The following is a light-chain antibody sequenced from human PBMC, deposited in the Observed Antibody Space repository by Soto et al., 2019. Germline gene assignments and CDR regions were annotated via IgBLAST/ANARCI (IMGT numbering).Light chain of an antibody. CDR1: QSVRSSY. V-gene: IGKV3D-20*02. J-gene: IGKJ5*01. CDR3: QQRSNWPPIT. CDR2: GAS. Sequence: EIVMPQSPATLSVSPGERATLSCRASQSVRSSYLAWYQQKPGQAPRLLIYGASTRATGIPDRFSGSGSGTDFTLTISSLEPEDFAVYYCQQRSNWPPITFGQGTRLEI.